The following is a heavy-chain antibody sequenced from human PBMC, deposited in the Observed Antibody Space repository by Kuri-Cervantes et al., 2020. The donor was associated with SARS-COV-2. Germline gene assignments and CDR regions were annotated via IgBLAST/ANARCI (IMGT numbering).Heavy chain of an antibody. CDR2: IKHDGGEE. J-gene: IGHJ4*02. Sequence: GESLKISCAASGFTFSTYAMHWVRQAPGKGLEWVADIKHDGGEEYYVDSVKGRFTISRDNAKNSLYLQMHSLRAEDTAVYYCARDMQILTGHYYLNFDYWGQGTLVTVSS. CDR1: GFTFSTYA. CDR3: ARDMQILTGHYYLNFDY. D-gene: IGHD3-9*01. V-gene: IGHV3-7*05.